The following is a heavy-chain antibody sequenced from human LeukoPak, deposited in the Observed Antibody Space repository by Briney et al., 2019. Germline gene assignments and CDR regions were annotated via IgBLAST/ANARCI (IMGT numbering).Heavy chain of an antibody. V-gene: IGHV4-4*07. CDR2: IYSSGST. J-gene: IGHJ4*02. CDR1: GGSISSYY. CDR3: ARVLKGRAPFDY. Sequence: SETLSLTCTVSGGSISSYYWNWMRQPAGKGLEWIGHIYSSGSTSYNPSLKSRVTISVDTSKNQFSLKLSSVTAADTAVYYCARVLKGRAPFDYWGQGTLVTVSS.